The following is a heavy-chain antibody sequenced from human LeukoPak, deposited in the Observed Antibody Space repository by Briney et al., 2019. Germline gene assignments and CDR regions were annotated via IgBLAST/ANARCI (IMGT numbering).Heavy chain of an antibody. CDR3: ARDGRFGELLGSRYDY. D-gene: IGHD3-10*01. CDR2: IYHSGST. J-gene: IGHJ4*02. Sequence: SETLSLTCTVSGYSISSGYYWGWIRQPPGKGLEWIGSIYHSGSTYYNPSLKSRVTISVDTSKNRFSLKLSSVTAADTAVYYCARDGRFGELLGSRYDYWGQGTLVTVSS. V-gene: IGHV4-38-2*02. CDR1: GYSISSGYY.